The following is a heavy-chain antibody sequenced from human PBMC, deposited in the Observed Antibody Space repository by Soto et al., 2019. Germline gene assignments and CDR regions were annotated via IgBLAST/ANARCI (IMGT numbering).Heavy chain of an antibody. V-gene: IGHV3-33*01. CDR3: ARSPAYYYDSSGYYLTTHDAFDI. D-gene: IGHD3-22*01. CDR2: IWYDGSNK. J-gene: IGHJ3*02. CDR1: GFTFSSYG. Sequence: GGSLRLSXAASGFTFSSYGMHWVRQAPGKGLEWVAVIWYDGSNKYYADSVKGRFTISRDNSKNTLYLQMNSLRAEDTAVYYCARSPAYYYDSSGYYLTTHDAFDIWGQGTMVTVSS.